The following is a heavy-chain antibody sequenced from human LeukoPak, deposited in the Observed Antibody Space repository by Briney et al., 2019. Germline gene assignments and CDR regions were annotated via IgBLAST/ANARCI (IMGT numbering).Heavy chain of an antibody. V-gene: IGHV3-30*04. J-gene: IGHJ4*02. CDR1: GFTFSRHA. CDR3: ASAYYHYYFDY. Sequence: GGSLRLSCGASGFTFSRHAMHWVRQAPGKGLEWVAVISNDGSSKYYVDSVKGRFTISRDNSKNTLYLQMNSLRAEDSAVYYCASAYYHYYFDYWGQGTLVTVSS. D-gene: IGHD3-16*01. CDR2: ISNDGSSK.